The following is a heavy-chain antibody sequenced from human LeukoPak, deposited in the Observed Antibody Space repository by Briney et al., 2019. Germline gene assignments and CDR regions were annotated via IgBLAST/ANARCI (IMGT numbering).Heavy chain of an antibody. CDR1: GFPFSCFA. Sequence: GGSLRLSCATSGFPFSCFAISWVRRTSGKGLEWVSGISGSGDNTLYADSVKGRFTISRDNSKNTLYLEMNSLRAEDTAIYYCAKMKGHPLPKYYMDVWGQGTTVTVSS. CDR3: AKMKGHPLPKYYMDV. CDR2: ISGSGDNT. V-gene: IGHV3-23*01. J-gene: IGHJ6*01. D-gene: IGHD1-26*01.